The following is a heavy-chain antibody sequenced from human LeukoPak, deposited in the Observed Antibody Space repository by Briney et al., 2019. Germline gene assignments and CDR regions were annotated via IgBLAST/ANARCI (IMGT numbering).Heavy chain of an antibody. CDR1: GFTFSSYA. CDR2: ISYDGSNK. CDR3: AGEYSSTDAFDI. D-gene: IGHD6-13*01. V-gene: IGHV3-30*04. Sequence: GGSLRLSCAASGFTFSSYAMHWVRQAPGKGLEWVAVISYDGSNKYYADSVKGRFTISRDNSKNTLYLQMNSLRAEDTAVYYCAGEYSSTDAFDIWGQGTMVTVSS. J-gene: IGHJ3*02.